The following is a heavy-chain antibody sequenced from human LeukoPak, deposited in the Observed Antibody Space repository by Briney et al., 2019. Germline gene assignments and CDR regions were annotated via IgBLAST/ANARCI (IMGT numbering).Heavy chain of an antibody. J-gene: IGHJ4*02. CDR1: GLNFRGYW. Sequence: GGSLRLSCAVSGLNFRGYWMAWVRQAPGKGLEWVANMKQDGSEKYYVASVKGRLTISRDNAKNSLYLEMNSLRGEDTAVYYCARDLGHTGYDLYDYWGQGTRVTGSS. D-gene: IGHD5-12*01. CDR3: ARDLGHTGYDLYDY. CDR2: MKQDGSEK. V-gene: IGHV3-7*01.